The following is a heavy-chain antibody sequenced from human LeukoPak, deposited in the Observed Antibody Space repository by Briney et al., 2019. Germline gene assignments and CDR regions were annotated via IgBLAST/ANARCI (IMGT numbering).Heavy chain of an antibody. CDR1: GYTFTSYY. D-gene: IGHD4-17*01. CDR3: ALDYGGSYYFDY. J-gene: IGHJ4*02. Sequence: ASVKVSCKASGYTFTSYYMHWLRQAPGQGLEWMGIINPSGGSTSYAQKFQGRVTMTRDTSTSTVYMELSSLRSEDTAVYYCALDYGGSYYFDYWGQGTLVTVSS. CDR2: INPSGGST. V-gene: IGHV1-46*01.